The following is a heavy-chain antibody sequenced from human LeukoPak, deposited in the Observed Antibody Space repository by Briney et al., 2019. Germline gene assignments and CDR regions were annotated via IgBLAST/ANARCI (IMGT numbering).Heavy chain of an antibody. CDR2: ISTSSIYI. D-gene: IGHD3-10*02. Sequence: GGSLRLSCAASGFTFSSFSMSWVRQAPGKGLEWVSSISTSSIYIYYADSVKGRFTISRDNAKNSLYLQMNSLRAEDTAVYYCAELGITMIGGVWGKGTTVTISS. J-gene: IGHJ6*04. CDR3: AELGITMIGGV. CDR1: GFTFSSFS. V-gene: IGHV3-21*01.